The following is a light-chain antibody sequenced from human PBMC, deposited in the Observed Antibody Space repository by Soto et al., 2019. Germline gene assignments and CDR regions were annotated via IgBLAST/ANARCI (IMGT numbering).Light chain of an antibody. CDR3: CSYAGSDVI. Sequence: QSALTQPASVSGSPGQSITISCTGTSSDVGSYNLVSWYQQHPGKAPKLMISEVSKRPSGVSNRFSGSKSGNTASLTISGLQAEDEADYYCCSYAGSDVIFGGGPKVTVL. CDR1: SSDVGSYNL. J-gene: IGLJ2*01. V-gene: IGLV2-23*02. CDR2: EVS.